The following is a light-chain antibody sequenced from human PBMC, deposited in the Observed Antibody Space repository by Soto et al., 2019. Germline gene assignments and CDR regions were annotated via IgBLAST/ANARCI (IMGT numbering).Light chain of an antibody. CDR1: SSNIGAGYD. V-gene: IGLV1-40*01. CDR3: QSYDRSLSGGV. CDR2: GYS. J-gene: IGLJ2*01. Sequence: QSVLTQPPSVSGAPGQRVTISCTGSSSNIGAGYDVHWYQQLPGTAPKLLIYGYSNRPSGVSDRFSASKSGTSASLAITGLQAEDEADYYCQSYDRSLSGGVFGGGTKLTVL.